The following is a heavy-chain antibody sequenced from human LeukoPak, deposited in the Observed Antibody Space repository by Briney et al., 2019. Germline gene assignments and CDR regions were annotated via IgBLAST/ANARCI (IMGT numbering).Heavy chain of an antibody. CDR1: GGSISSGGYY. CDR2: IYYSGST. V-gene: IGHV4-31*03. D-gene: IGHD3-3*01. J-gene: IGHJ6*03. Sequence: PSETLSLTCTVSGGSISSGGYYWSWIRQHPGKGLEWIGYIYYSGSTYYNPSLKSRVTMSADTSKNQFSLKLSSVTAADTAVYYCARAHSVFGVAIQGYYYMDVWGKGTTVTVSS. CDR3: ARAHSVFGVAIQGYYYMDV.